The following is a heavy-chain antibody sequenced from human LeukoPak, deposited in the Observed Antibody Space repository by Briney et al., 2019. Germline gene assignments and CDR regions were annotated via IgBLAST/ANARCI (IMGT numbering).Heavy chain of an antibody. CDR3: AARDRVLLWFGELLEVDY. CDR2: ISWNSGSI. Sequence: GGSLRLSCAASGFTFDDYAMHWVRQAPGKGLEWVSGISWNSGSIGYADSVKGRFTISRDNAKNSLYLQMNSLRAEDTAVYYCAARDRVLLWFGELLEVDYWGQGTLVTVSS. J-gene: IGHJ4*02. D-gene: IGHD3-10*01. CDR1: GFTFDDYA. V-gene: IGHV3-9*01.